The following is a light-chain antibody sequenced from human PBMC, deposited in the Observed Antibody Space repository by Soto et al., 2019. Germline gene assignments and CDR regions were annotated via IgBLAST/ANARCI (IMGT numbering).Light chain of an antibody. V-gene: IGKV1-5*03. J-gene: IGKJ1*01. Sequence: IHMIPSSSTLSASVGDRVTITCRASQSISIWLAGYQQNPGKAPKILIYKASSLESGVPTRFSGSGSGTEFTLTISSLQPDDFATYYCQQYSTYTPRTFGQGTKVDIK. CDR1: QSISIW. CDR2: KAS. CDR3: QQYSTYTPRT.